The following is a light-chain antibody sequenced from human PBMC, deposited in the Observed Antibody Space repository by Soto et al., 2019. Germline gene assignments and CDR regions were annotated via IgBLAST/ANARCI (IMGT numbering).Light chain of an antibody. V-gene: IGKV1-5*03. CDR1: QSIGTL. J-gene: IGKJ1*01. CDR2: KAS. Sequence: DIQMTQSPSTLSASVGDRVTITCRASQSIGTLLAWYQQKPGKAPKLLIYKASSLESGVPSRFSGTGSGTEFTLTISSLQPDDFATYYCQQYNSYSFGQGTKVEIK. CDR3: QQYNSYS.